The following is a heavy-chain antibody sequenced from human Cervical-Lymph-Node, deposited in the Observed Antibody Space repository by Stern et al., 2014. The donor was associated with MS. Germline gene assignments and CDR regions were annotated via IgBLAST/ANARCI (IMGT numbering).Heavy chain of an antibody. Sequence: VHLVESGAEVKKPGYSVKVTCKASGGTFSRYAISWVRKAHGQGLEWQGGISPKLGTANNANKFQGRVTIPAAEFTSTAYMELSSLRSEDTAMYYCARATLPDCSGSSCYVGYYYYGMDVWGQGTTVTVSS. CDR2: ISPKLGTA. V-gene: IGHV1-69*01. J-gene: IGHJ6*02. D-gene: IGHD2-2*01. CDR1: GGTFSRYA. CDR3: ARATLPDCSGSSCYVGYYYYGMDV.